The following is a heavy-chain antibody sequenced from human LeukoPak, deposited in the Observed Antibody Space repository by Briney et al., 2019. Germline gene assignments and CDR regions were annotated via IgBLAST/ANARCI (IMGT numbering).Heavy chain of an antibody. CDR1: GGSFSGYY. CDR3: ASAYCGGDCYSGYFQY. Sequence: SETLSLTCTVYGGSFSGYYRGWIRQPPGKGLEWIGEINHSGITNYNPSLKSRITISVDTSKNQFSLKLRSVTAADTAMYYCASAYCGGDCYSGYFQYWGQGTLVTVSS. CDR2: INHSGIT. J-gene: IGHJ1*01. V-gene: IGHV4-34*01. D-gene: IGHD2-21*02.